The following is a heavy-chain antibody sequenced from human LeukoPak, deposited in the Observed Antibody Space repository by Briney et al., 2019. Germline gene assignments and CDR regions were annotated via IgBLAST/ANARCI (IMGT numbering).Heavy chain of an antibody. CDR1: GFTHSRVW. V-gene: IGHV3-7*01. CDR2: IKQDGSGK. D-gene: IGHD2-21*02. CDR3: ARDGDESYYYYMDV. Sequence: GRSLSLSRALSGFTHSRVWMSWVREAPGQGREWVANIKQDGSGKYYVDSVKGRFTISRDNAKNSLYLQMNSLRAEDTAVYYCARDGDESYYYYMDVWAKGTTVTVSS. J-gene: IGHJ6*03.